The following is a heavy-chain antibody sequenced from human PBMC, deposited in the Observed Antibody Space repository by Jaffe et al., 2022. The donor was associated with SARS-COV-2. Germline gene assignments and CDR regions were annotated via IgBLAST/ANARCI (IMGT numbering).Heavy chain of an antibody. CDR2: ISSSDSTR. J-gene: IGHJ4*02. CDR3: ARDRTFESATILDS. Sequence: EVQLVESGGGLVQPGGSLRLSCAATGFTLSSYEMNWVRQAPGKGLEWVSYISSSDSTRYYADSVKGRFTISRDNAKNSLYLQMNSLRAEDTAVYFCARDRTFESATILDSWGQGTLVTVSS. CDR1: GFTLSSYE. V-gene: IGHV3-48*03. D-gene: IGHD1-7*01.